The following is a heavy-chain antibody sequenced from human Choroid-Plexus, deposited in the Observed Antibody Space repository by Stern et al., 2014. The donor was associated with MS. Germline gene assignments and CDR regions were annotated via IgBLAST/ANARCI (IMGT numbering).Heavy chain of an antibody. D-gene: IGHD2/OR15-2a*01. CDR1: GFTFGSCA. Sequence: QVQLVQSGGGVVQPGRPLRLSCVASGFTFGSCAMHWVRQAPGKGLEWVAGAPYDGSNKYYADSAKGRFTIARDNSQNTLYMQMSSLRPEDTAVYYCAKDRQYLTYFFDHWGQGSLVTVSS. J-gene: IGHJ5*02. V-gene: IGHV3-30*18. CDR2: APYDGSNK. CDR3: AKDRQYLTYFFDH.